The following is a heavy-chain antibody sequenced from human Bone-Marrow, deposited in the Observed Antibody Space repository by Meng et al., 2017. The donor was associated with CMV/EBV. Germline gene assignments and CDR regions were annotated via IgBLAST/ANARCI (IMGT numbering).Heavy chain of an antibody. CDR2: IIPIFGTA. V-gene: IGHV1-69*05. J-gene: IGHJ4*02. Sequence: SVKVSCKASGGTFSSYAISWVRQAPGQGLEWMGGIIPIFGTANYAQKFQGRVTITTDESTSTAYMEPSSLRSEDTAVYYCASLPPYGDSDYWGQGTLFTVSS. CDR1: GGTFSSYA. D-gene: IGHD4-17*01. CDR3: ASLPPYGDSDY.